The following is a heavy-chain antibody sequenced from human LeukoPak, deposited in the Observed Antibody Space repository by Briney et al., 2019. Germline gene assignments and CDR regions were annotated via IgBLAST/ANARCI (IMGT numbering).Heavy chain of an antibody. Sequence: GGSLRLSCAASGFTFSSYGMHWVRQAPGKGLEWVAVISYDGSNKYYADSVKGRFTISRDNPKNTLYLQMNSLRAEDTAVYYCAKGYSYLFDYWGQGTLVTVSS. CDR1: GFTFSSYG. CDR2: ISYDGSNK. D-gene: IGHD1-1*01. CDR3: AKGYSYLFDY. V-gene: IGHV3-30*18. J-gene: IGHJ4*02.